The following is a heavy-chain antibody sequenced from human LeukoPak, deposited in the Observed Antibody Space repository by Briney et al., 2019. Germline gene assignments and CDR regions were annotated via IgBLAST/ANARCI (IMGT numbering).Heavy chain of an antibody. CDR3: ARDGIVVVPPGRYYYCGMDV. D-gene: IGHD2-2*01. Sequence: GGSLRLSCAASGFTFSSYSMNWVRQAPGKGLEWVSSISSSSSYIYYADSVKGRFTISRDNAKNSLYLQMNSLRAEDTAVYYCARDGIVVVPPGRYYYCGMDVWGQGTTVTVSS. J-gene: IGHJ6*02. CDR2: ISSSSSYI. V-gene: IGHV3-21*01. CDR1: GFTFSSYS.